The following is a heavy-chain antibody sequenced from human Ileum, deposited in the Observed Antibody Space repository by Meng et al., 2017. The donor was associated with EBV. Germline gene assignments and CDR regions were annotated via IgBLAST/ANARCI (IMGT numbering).Heavy chain of an antibody. V-gene: IGHV4-61*08. CDR1: GASVTSSGYY. CDR3: ARDLRVGGAFDY. Sequence: VQLQPSGPGLVVPSEPLSLTCTVSGASVTSSGYYWSWLRQSPGKGLEWLGYVNYNGDSTYNPSLKSRVTIFIDTSKKQFYLNLTSATAADTAIYYCARDLRVGGAFDYWGQGTLVTVSS. CDR2: VNYNGDS. J-gene: IGHJ4*02. D-gene: IGHD1-26*01.